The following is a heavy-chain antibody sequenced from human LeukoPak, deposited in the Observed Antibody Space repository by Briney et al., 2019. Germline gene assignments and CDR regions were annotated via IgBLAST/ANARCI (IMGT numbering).Heavy chain of an antibody. CDR2: IYTSGSS. D-gene: IGHD3-22*01. CDR3: ARDRGWGYFSGFDY. V-gene: IGHV4-61*02. CDR1: GGSISSGSYY. J-gene: IGHJ4*02. Sequence: SETLSLTCTVSGGSISSGSYYWSWIRQPAGEGLEWIARIYTSGSSNYNPSLRSRVTISLDTSKNQFSLKLTSVTAADTAVYYCARDRGWGYFSGFDYWGQGTLVTVSS.